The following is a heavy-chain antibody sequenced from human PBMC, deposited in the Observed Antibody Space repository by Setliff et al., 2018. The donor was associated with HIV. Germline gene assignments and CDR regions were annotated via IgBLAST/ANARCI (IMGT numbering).Heavy chain of an antibody. V-gene: IGHV3-21*01. CDR3: ARDNLYYNLYDGSPVYGMDV. CDR1: GFVFRDHS. J-gene: IGHJ6*02. CDR2: ISIGSGGAI. Sequence: GGSLRLSCTASGFVFRDHSLHWVRQAPGRGLEWVSSISIGSGGAIDYADSVQGRFTISRDNSKNSLYLQMHGLRVEDTGVYYCARDNLYYNLYDGSPVYGMDVWGQGTTVTVSS. D-gene: IGHD3-3*01.